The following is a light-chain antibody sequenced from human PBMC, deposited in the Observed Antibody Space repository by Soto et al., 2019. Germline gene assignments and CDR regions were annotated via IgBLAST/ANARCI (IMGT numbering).Light chain of an antibody. CDR3: SSYTSSTTPV. V-gene: IGLV2-14*01. CDR1: SSDVGGYAY. CDR2: EVS. J-gene: IGLJ3*02. Sequence: QSALTQPASVSGSPGQSITISCTGTSSDVGGYAYVSWYQQYPGKAPKLVISEVSNRPSGVSHRFSGSRSGNTASLTISGLQAEDEADYYCSSYTSSTTPVFGGVTKVTVL.